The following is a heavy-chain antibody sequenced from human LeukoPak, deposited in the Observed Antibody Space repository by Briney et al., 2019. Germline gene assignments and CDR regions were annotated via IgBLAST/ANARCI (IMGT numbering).Heavy chain of an antibody. D-gene: IGHD1-26*01. CDR2: IYYRGNT. CDR3: ARPINGSPADY. J-gene: IGHJ4*02. CDR1: GGSISSTNYH. Sequence: PSETLSLTCTVSGGSISSTNYHWGWIRQPPGKGLEWIGSIYYRGNTYYNPSLKSRVTISVDTSKNQFSLKLNSVTAADTAVYYCARPINGSPADYWGQGILVTVSS. V-gene: IGHV4-39*01.